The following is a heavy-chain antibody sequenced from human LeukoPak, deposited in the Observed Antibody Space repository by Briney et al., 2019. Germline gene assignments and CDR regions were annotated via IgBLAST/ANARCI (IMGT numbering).Heavy chain of an antibody. Sequence: SETLSLTCTVSGGSISSSSYYWGWIRQPPGKGLEWIGSIYYSGSTYYNPSLKSRVTISVDTSKNQFSLKLSSVTAADTAVYYCNSGYDFAFDIWGQGTMVTVSS. J-gene: IGHJ3*02. CDR1: GGSISSSSYY. D-gene: IGHD5-12*01. V-gene: IGHV4-39*03. CDR3: NSGYDFAFDI. CDR2: IYYSGST.